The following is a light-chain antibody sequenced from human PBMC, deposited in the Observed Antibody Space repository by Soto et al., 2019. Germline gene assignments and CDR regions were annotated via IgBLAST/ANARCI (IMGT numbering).Light chain of an antibody. CDR3: SSYTSSSPYV. CDR2: EVS. CDR1: SSDVGGYNY. J-gene: IGLJ1*01. Sequence: QSVLTQPASVSGSPGQSITISRTGTSSDVGGYNYVSWYQQHPGKAPKLLIYEVSNRPSGVSNRFSGSKSGNTASLTISGLQAEDEADYYCSSYTSSSPYVFGTGTKVTAL. V-gene: IGLV2-14*01.